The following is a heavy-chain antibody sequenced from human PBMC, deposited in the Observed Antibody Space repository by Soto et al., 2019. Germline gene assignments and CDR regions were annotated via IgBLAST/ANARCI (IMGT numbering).Heavy chain of an antibody. CDR1: GYTFTSYG. CDR2: ISAYNGNT. Sequence: ASVKVSCKASGYTFTSYGISWVRQAPGQGLEWMGWISAYNGNTNYAQKLQGRVTMTTDTSTSTAYMELRSLRSDDTAVYYCARDPQEDFGYCSGGSCYPNWFDPWGQGTLVTVSS. J-gene: IGHJ5*02. D-gene: IGHD2-15*01. V-gene: IGHV1-18*01. CDR3: ARDPQEDFGYCSGGSCYPNWFDP.